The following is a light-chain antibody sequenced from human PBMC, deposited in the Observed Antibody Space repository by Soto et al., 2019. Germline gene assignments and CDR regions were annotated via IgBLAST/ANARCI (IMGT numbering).Light chain of an antibody. J-gene: IGKJ2*01. CDR1: QSVSSSY. V-gene: IGKV3-20*01. CDR3: QQYGSSLMYT. Sequence: EIVLTQSPGTLSLSPGERATLSCRASQSVSSSYLAWYQQKPGQAPRLLIYGASSRATGIPDRFSGSASGTDFTHTISRLEPEDCAVYYCQQYGSSLMYTFGQGTKLEIK. CDR2: GAS.